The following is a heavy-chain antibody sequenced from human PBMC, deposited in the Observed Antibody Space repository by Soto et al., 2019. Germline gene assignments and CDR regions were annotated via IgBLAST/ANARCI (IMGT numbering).Heavy chain of an antibody. Sequence: VQLVESGGGLVQPGGSLRLSCAASGFTFSNYWMHWVRQDPGKGLVWVSHINTDGSSSSHADSVKGRFTISRDNAKNTLYLQMNSLRAEDTAVYYCTTGYSSSRHYFHNWGQGTLVTVSS. J-gene: IGHJ4*02. CDR1: GFTFSNYW. V-gene: IGHV3-74*01. D-gene: IGHD6-13*01. CDR3: TTGYSSSRHYFHN. CDR2: INTDGSSS.